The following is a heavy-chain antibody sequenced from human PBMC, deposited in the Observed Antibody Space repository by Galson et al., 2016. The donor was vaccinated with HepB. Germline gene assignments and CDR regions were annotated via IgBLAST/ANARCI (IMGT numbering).Heavy chain of an antibody. Sequence: ETLSLTCSVSGAVSGGSIGFTDYYWTWIRQPPGKGLEWMGSIHHSGDTYYTPSLRSRLIISVDTSNNQFSLRLRSVTAADTAVYFCARRGSWSGNPLFDFWGQGALVTVSS. CDR2: IHHSGDT. CDR1: GAVSGGSIGFTDYY. D-gene: IGHD3-3*01. CDR3: ARRGSWSGNPLFDF. J-gene: IGHJ4*02. V-gene: IGHV4-39*01.